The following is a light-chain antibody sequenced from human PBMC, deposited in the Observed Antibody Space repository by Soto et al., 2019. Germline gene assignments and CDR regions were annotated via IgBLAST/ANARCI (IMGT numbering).Light chain of an antibody. V-gene: IGLV2-11*01. J-gene: IGLJ3*02. CDR2: DVS. Sequence: QSALTQPRSVSGSPGQSVTISCTGTSSDVGGYNYVSWYQQHPGKAPKLMIYDVSKRPSGVPDRFSGSKSGNTASLTISGLQAEDEADYCCFSYAGSYTRVFGGGTKLTVL. CDR3: FSYAGSYTRV. CDR1: SSDVGGYNY.